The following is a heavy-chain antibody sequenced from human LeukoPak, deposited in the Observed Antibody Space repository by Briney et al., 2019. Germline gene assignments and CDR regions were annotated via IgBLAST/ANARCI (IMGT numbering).Heavy chain of an antibody. CDR1: GFTFSSYS. Sequence: GGSLRLSCAASGFTFSSYSMNWVRQAPGKGLEWVSSISSSSSYIYYADSVKGRFTISRDNAKNSLYLQMNSLRAEDTAVYYCARTDCSSTSCYTGWFDPWGQGTLVTVSS. J-gene: IGHJ5*02. CDR2: ISSSSSYI. V-gene: IGHV3-21*01. CDR3: ARTDCSSTSCYTGWFDP. D-gene: IGHD2-2*02.